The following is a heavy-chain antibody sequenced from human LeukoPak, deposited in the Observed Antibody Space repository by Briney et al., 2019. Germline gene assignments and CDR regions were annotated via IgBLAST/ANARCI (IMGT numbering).Heavy chain of an antibody. CDR3: ARGVRIAAAETRYFDY. V-gene: IGHV4-59*12. CDR1: GGSISSYY. CDR2: IYHSGST. Sequence: PSETLSLTCTVSGGSISSYYWSWIRQPPGKGLEWIGYIYHSGSTYYNPSLKSRVTISVDRSKNQFSLKLSSVTAADTAVYYCARGVRIAAAETRYFDYWGQGTLVTVSS. J-gene: IGHJ4*02. D-gene: IGHD6-13*01.